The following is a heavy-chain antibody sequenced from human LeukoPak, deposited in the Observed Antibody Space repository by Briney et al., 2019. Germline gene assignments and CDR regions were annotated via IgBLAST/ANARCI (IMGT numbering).Heavy chain of an antibody. V-gene: IGHV3-48*01. CDR3: ARDKSGLRGYDKYYFDY. J-gene: IGHJ4*02. Sequence: EGSLRLSCAASGFTFSSYSMNWVRQAPGKGLEWVSYISSSSSTIYYADSVKGRFTISRDNAKNSLYLQMNSLRAEDTAVYYRARDKSGLRGYDKYYFDYWGQGTLVTVSS. CDR1: GFTFSSYS. CDR2: ISSSSSTI. D-gene: IGHD5-12*01.